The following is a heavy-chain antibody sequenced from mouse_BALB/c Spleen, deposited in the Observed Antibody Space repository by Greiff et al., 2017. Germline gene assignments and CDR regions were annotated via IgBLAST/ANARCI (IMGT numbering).Heavy chain of an antibody. CDR3: ARDLAMDY. CDR2: ISDGGSYT. CDR1: GFTFSDYY. V-gene: IGHV5-4*02. Sequence: EVQGVESGGGLVKPGGSLKLSCAASGFTFSDYYMYWVRQTPEKRLEWVATISDGGSYTYYPDSVKGRFTISRDNAKNNLYLQMSSLKSEDTAMYYCARDLAMDYWGQGTSVTVSS. J-gene: IGHJ4*01.